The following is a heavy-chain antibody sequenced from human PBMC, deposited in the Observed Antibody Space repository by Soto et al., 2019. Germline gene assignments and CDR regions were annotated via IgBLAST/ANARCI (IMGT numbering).Heavy chain of an antibody. CDR1: GYSFTTYW. Sequence: GESLKISCKGSGYSFTTYWISWVRQMPGKGLEWMGRIDPSDSYTKYSPSFQGHVTISADRSISTAYLQWRSLKASDTAMYYCARQEPDYYYYYGMDVWGQGTTVTVSS. D-gene: IGHD1-1*01. V-gene: IGHV5-10-1*01. CDR2: IDPSDSYT. CDR3: ARQEPDYYYYYGMDV. J-gene: IGHJ6*02.